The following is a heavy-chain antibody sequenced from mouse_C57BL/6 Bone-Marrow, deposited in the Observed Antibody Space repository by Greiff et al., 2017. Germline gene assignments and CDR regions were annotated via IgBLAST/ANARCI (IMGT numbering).Heavy chain of an antibody. J-gene: IGHJ2*01. Sequence: EVKLMESGGGLVKPGGSLKLSCAASGFTFSSYAMSWVRQTPEKRLEWVATISDGGSYTYYPDNVKGRFTLSRDNAKNNLYLQMSHLKSEDTAMYYCARDGAYGSSFDYWGQGTTLTVSS. CDR1: GFTFSSYA. D-gene: IGHD1-1*01. CDR3: ARDGAYGSSFDY. CDR2: ISDGGSYT. V-gene: IGHV5-4*01.